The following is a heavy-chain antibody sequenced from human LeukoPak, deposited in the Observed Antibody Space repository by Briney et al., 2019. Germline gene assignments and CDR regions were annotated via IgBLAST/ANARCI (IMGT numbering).Heavy chain of an antibody. CDR2: ISSSSSYI. Sequence: PGGSLRLSCAASGFTFSDYYMSWIRQAPGKGLEWVSYISSSSSYIYYADSVKGRFTISRDNAKNSLYLQMNSLRAEDTAVYFCARGREGYSYTFGYWGQGTLVTVSS. D-gene: IGHD5-18*01. CDR3: ARGREGYSYTFGY. CDR1: GFTFSDYY. J-gene: IGHJ4*02. V-gene: IGHV3-11*06.